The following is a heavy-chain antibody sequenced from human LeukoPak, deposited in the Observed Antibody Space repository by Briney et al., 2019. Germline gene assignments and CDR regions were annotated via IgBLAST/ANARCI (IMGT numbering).Heavy chain of an antibody. CDR2: ISSSGNTI. V-gene: IGHV3-48*03. CDR3: ARDSRLYY. Sequence: PGGSLRLSCAASGFTFISYEMNWVRQAPGKGLEWVSSISSSGNTIFYVDSVKGRFTISRDNAKNSLYLQMNSLGAEDTAVYYCARDSRLYYWGQGTLVTVSS. D-gene: IGHD4/OR15-4a*01. J-gene: IGHJ4*02. CDR1: GFTFISYE.